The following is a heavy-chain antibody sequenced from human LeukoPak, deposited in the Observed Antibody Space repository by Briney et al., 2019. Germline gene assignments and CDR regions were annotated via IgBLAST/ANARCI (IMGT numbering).Heavy chain of an antibody. CDR3: ASECSGGSCSSHYYYMDV. J-gene: IGHJ6*03. V-gene: IGHV1-69*13. CDR1: GGTFSSYA. Sequence: GASVKVSCKASGGTFSSYAISWVRQAPGQGLEWMGGIIPIFGTANYAQKFQGRVTITADESTSTAYMELSSLRSEDTAVYYCASECSGGSCSSHYYYMDVWGKGTTVTVSS. CDR2: IIPIFGTA. D-gene: IGHD2-15*01.